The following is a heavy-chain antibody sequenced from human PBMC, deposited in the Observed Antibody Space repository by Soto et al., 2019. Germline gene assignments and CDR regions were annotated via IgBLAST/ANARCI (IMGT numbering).Heavy chain of an antibody. Sequence: SETLSLTCTVSGGSISSSGFSRGWVRQPPGKGLEWIGCAYYSGSTYYNPSLKSRVTISVDTSGNQFSLRLNSVTAADTAVYYCTTVSSGWFDPWGQGTLVTVS. V-gene: IGHV4-39*01. J-gene: IGHJ5*02. CDR1: GGSISSSGFS. CDR3: TTVSSGWFDP. CDR2: AYYSGST. D-gene: IGHD4-17*01.